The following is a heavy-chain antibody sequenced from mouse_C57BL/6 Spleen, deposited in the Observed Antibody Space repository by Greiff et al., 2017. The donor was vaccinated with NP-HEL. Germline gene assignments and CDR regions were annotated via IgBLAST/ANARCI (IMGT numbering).Heavy chain of an antibody. V-gene: IGHV3-6*01. D-gene: IGHD2-12*01. CDR3: ASDYDGSYWYFDV. J-gene: IGHJ1*01. Sequence: DVQLQESGPGLVKPSQSLSLTCSVTGYSITSGYYWNWIRQFPGNKLEWMGYISYDGSNNYNPSLKNRISITRDTSKNQFFLKLNSVTTEDTATYYCASDYDGSYWYFDVWGAGTTVTVSS. CDR2: ISYDGSN. CDR1: GYSITSGYY.